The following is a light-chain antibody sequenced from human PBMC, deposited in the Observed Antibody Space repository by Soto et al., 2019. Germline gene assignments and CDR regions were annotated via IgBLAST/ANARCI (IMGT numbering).Light chain of an antibody. V-gene: IGKV1-5*03. J-gene: IGKJ5*01. Sequence: DIQMTQSLSTLSASVGDRVTITCRASQSISTWVAWYQQKPGEAPKLLIYKASSLESGVPSRFSGSGSGTEFTLTISSLQPDDFATYYCQQYNTYNTFGQGTRLEIK. CDR2: KAS. CDR1: QSISTW. CDR3: QQYNTYNT.